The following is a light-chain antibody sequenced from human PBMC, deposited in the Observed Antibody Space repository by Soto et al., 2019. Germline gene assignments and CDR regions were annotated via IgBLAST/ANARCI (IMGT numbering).Light chain of an antibody. CDR1: QTMTRAY. V-gene: IGKV3-20*01. Sequence: EIVLMQSPGTLSLSPGERATLSCRASQTMTRAYVAWYQQKPGQAPRLLIYAASYRATGISDKFSGSGSGTDFTLTISRLEPEDFAVYYCQQYGSSGTFGQGTKV. CDR2: AAS. J-gene: IGKJ1*01. CDR3: QQYGSSGT.